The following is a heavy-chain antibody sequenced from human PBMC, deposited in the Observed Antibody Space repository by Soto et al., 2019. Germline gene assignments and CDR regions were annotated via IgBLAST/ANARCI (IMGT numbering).Heavy chain of an antibody. CDR3: AREQIAVAIDY. Sequence: GGSLRLSCAASGFTFSSYAMHWVRQAPGKGLEWVAAISYDGSNKYYADSVKGRFTISRDNSKNTLYLQMNSLRAEDTAVYYCAREQIAVAIDYWGQGTLVTVSS. D-gene: IGHD6-19*01. CDR1: GFTFSSYA. J-gene: IGHJ4*02. CDR2: ISYDGSNK. V-gene: IGHV3-30-3*01.